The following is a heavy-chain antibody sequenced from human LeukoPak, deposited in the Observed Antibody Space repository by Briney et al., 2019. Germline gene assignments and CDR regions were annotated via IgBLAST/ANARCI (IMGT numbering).Heavy chain of an antibody. CDR3: AVRFDY. Sequence: GGTLRLSCAASGFTFSSYDMNWVRQAPGKGLEWVSEISGSGGTTYYADSVKGRFTISRDNAKNSLYLQMNSLRAEDTAVYYCAVRFDYWGQGILVTVSS. V-gene: IGHV3-23*01. J-gene: IGHJ4*02. CDR1: GFTFSSYD. CDR2: ISGSGGTT. D-gene: IGHD3-16*02.